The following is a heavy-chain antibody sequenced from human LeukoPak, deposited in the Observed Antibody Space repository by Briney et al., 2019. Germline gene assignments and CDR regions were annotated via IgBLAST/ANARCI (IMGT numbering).Heavy chain of an antibody. V-gene: IGHV3-33*08. CDR2: IWYDGNNK. D-gene: IGHD3-22*01. Sequence: PGKSLRLSCAASGFTFSSYGMHWVRQAPGKGLEWVAVIWYDGNNKYYADSVKGRFTISRDNSKNTLYLQMNSLRAEDTALYYCARDPYYYDSSGYSYLFDYWGQGTLVTVSS. CDR1: GFTFSSYG. CDR3: ARDPYYYDSSGYSYLFDY. J-gene: IGHJ4*02.